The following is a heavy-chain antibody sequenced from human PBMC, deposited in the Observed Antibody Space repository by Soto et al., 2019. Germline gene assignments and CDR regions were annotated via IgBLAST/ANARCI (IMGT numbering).Heavy chain of an antibody. J-gene: IGHJ5*02. Sequence: GESLKISCETSGYSFNTYWIGWVRQMPGKGLEWMGIIYPADSTTKYRPSFQGQVTISADKSISAAYLQWSSLKASDTAIYYCARFHSSCYYTIFNWFDPWGQGTLFNVSS. V-gene: IGHV5-51*01. D-gene: IGHD3-22*01. CDR2: IYPADSTT. CDR1: GYSFNTYW. CDR3: ARFHSSCYYTIFNWFDP.